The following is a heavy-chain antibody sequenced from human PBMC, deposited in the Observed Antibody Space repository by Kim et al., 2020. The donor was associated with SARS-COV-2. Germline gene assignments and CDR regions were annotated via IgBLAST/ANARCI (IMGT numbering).Heavy chain of an antibody. CDR3: ARGVLRDGFDY. Sequence: NDYAVAVKSRITINADTSKNQVALQLTCVTPEDTAVYYCARGVLRDGFDYWGQGTLVTVSS. CDR2: N. J-gene: IGHJ4*02. V-gene: IGHV6-1*01. D-gene: IGHD2-8*01.